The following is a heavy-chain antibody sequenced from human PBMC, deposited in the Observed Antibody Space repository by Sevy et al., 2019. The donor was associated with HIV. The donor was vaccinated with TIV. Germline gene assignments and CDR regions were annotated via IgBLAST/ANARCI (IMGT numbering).Heavy chain of an antibody. D-gene: IGHD3-3*01. J-gene: IGHJ3*02. CDR1: GFVFSSYA. Sequence: GGSLRLSCTASGFVFSSYAMHWVRQAPGKGLEWVAFIAYDGSNKNYADSVKGRFTLSRDNSKNTLYLKMNSLGAEETAVYYCARPRFLEWLSSAAFDIWGQGTMVTVSS. CDR2: IAYDGSNK. CDR3: ARPRFLEWLSSAAFDI. V-gene: IGHV3-30*04.